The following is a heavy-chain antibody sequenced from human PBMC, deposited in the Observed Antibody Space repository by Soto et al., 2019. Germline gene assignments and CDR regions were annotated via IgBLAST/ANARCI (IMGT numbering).Heavy chain of an antibody. V-gene: IGHV3-15*01. D-gene: IGHD6-6*01. CDR1: GFTFSNAW. CDR3: TMSSIADLGPENYYYYYGMDV. CDR2: IKSKTDGGTT. J-gene: IGHJ6*02. Sequence: GGSLRLSCAASGFTFSNAWMSWVRQAPGKGLEWVGRIKSKTDGGTTDYAAPVKGRFTISRDDSKNTLYLQMNSLKTEDTAVYYCTMSSIADLGPENYYYYYGMDVWGQGTTVTVSS.